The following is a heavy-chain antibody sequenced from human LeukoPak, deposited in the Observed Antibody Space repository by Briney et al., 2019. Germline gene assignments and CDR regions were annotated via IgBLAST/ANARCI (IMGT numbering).Heavy chain of an antibody. CDR3: ARGSVQWLPRGGYFDY. V-gene: IGHV4-34*01. J-gene: IGHJ4*02. CDR1: GGSFSGYY. CDR2: INHSGST. D-gene: IGHD6-19*01. Sequence: SDTLSLTCAVYGGSFSGYYWSSTRHPPGKGLECSGEINHSGSTNYNPSLKSRLPITVDTSKNQFSLKLSSVTAADGAVYYCARGSVQWLPRGGYFDYWGQGTLVTVSS.